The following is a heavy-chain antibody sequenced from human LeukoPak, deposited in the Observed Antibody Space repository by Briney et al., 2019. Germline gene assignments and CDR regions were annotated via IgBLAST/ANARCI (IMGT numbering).Heavy chain of an antibody. J-gene: IGHJ5*02. D-gene: IGHD1-26*01. CDR3: ARDPRNSGSYRRWFDP. V-gene: IGHV4-59*12. Sequence: SETLSLTCTVSGGSISSYYWSWIRRPPGKGLEWIGYIYYSGSTNYNPSLKSRVTISVDTSKNQFSLKPSSVTAADTAVYYCARDPRNSGSYRRWFDPWGQGTLVTVSS. CDR1: GGSISSYY. CDR2: IYYSGST.